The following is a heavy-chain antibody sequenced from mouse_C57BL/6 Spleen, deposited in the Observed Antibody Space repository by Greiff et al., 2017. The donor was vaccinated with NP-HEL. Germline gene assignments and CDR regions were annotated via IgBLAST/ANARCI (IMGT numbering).Heavy chain of an antibody. Sequence: DVQLVESGGGLVQSGRSLRLSCATSGFTFSDFYMEWVRQAPGKGLEWIAASRNKANDYTTEYSASVKGRFIVSRDTSQSILYLQMNALRAEDTAIYYCARVDGYYGAMDYWGQGTSVTVSS. J-gene: IGHJ4*01. CDR1: GFTFSDFY. CDR3: ARVDGYYGAMDY. CDR2: SRNKANDYTT. D-gene: IGHD2-3*01. V-gene: IGHV7-1*01.